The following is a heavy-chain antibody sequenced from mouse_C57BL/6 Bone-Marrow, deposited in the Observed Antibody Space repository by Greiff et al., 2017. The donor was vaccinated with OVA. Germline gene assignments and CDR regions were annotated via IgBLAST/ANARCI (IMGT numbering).Heavy chain of an antibody. J-gene: IGHJ1*03. D-gene: IGHD1-1*01. CDR2: IHPNSGST. CDR3: ASLWAWAVVARYFDV. V-gene: IGHV1-64*01. Sequence: VQLQQPGAELVKPGASVKLSCKASGYTFPSYWMHWVKQRPGQGLEWIGMIHPNSGSTNYNEKFKSKATLTVDKSSSTAYMQLSSLTSEDSAFYYCASLWAWAVVARYFDVWGTGTTVTVSS. CDR1: GYTFPSYW.